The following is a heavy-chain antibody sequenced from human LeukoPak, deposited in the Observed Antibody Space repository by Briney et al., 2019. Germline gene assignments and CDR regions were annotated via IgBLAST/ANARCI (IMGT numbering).Heavy chain of an antibody. D-gene: IGHD3-16*01. V-gene: IGHV3-23*01. CDR2: ISGSGGST. J-gene: IGHJ4*02. CDR1: GFTFSSYA. CDR3: AKAGGPYYFDY. Sequence: GGSLRLSCAASGFTFSSYAFNWVRQAPGKGLEWVSGISGSGGSTYYAESVKGRFTISRDNSKNTVSLQMNSLRAEDTAVYYCAKAGGPYYFDYWGQGTLVTVSS.